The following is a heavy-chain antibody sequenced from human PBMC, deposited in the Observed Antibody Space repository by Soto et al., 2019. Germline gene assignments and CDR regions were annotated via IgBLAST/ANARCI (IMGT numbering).Heavy chain of an antibody. Sequence: PGGSLRLSCAASGFTFSSYWMSWVRQAPGKGLEWVANIKQDGSEKYYVDSVKGRFTISRDNAKNSLYLQMNSLRAEDTAVYYCASIEYSSSLSNPGYYYYYMDVWGKGTTVTVSS. V-gene: IGHV3-7*01. D-gene: IGHD6-6*01. J-gene: IGHJ6*03. CDR3: ASIEYSSSLSNPGYYYYYMDV. CDR1: GFTFSSYW. CDR2: IKQDGSEK.